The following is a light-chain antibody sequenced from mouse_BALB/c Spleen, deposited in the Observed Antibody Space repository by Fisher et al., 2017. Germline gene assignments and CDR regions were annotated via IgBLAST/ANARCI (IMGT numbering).Light chain of an antibody. Sequence: IVLTQTTALMSASPGEKVTMTCSASSSVSYMHWYQQKSGASPKPLIHRTSNLASGVPARFSGSGSGTSYSLTISSMEAEDAATYYCQQWSSNPWTFGGGTKLEIK. J-gene: IGKJ1*01. CDR3: QQWSSNPWT. V-gene: IGKV4-68*01. CDR1: SSVSY. CDR2: RTS.